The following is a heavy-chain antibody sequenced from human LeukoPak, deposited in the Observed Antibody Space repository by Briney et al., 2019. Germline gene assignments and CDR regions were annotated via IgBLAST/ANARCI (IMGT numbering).Heavy chain of an antibody. V-gene: IGHV4-30-2*01. D-gene: IGHD2-2*03. J-gene: IGHJ3*02. CDR3: ARAPNGYCSSTSCDDASDI. Sequence: SETLSLTCAVSGGSISSGGYSWSWIRQPPGKGLEWIGYIYHSGSTYYNPSLKSRVTISVDRSKNQFSLKLSSVTAADTAVYYCARAPNGYCSSTSCDDASDIWGQGTMVTVSS. CDR1: GGSISSGGYS. CDR2: IYHSGST.